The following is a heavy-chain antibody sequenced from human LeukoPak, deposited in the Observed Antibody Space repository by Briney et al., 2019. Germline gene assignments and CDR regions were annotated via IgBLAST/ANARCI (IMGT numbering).Heavy chain of an antibody. J-gene: IGHJ6*02. CDR1: GYNFVNNW. CDR3: ARHAPLPHYYDSSGYYPDFPYYYYYGMDV. Sequence: GESLKISCKGSGYNFVNNWIGWVRQMPGKGLEWMAIIYPADSNTKYSPSFQGQVTISADRSISTAYLQWSSLKASDTAMYYCARHAPLPHYYDSSGYYPDFPYYYYYGMDVWGQGTTVTVSS. V-gene: IGHV5-51*01. D-gene: IGHD3-22*01. CDR2: IYPADSNT.